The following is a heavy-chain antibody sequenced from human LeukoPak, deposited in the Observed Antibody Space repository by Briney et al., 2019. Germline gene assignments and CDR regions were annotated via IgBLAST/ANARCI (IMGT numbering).Heavy chain of an antibody. J-gene: IGHJ4*02. D-gene: IGHD2-2*01. CDR1: GGSFSGYY. CDR3: ARGSSCSSTSCPPGY. V-gene: IGHV4-34*01. Sequence: NPSETLSLTCAVYGGSFSGYYWSWIRQSPGKGLEWIGEINHSGSTNYNPSLKSRVTISVDTSKNQFSLKLSSVTAADTAVYYCARGSSCSSTSCPPGYWGQGTLVTVSS. CDR2: INHSGST.